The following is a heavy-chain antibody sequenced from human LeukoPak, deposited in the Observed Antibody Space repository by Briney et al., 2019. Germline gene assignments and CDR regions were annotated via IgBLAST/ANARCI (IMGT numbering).Heavy chain of an antibody. D-gene: IGHD4-17*01. Sequence: PGGSLRLSCTASGFTLSTYAMNWVRQAPGKGLEWVSSITGNGGGTKYADSVKGRFTISRDNSKNTVYLQMNSLRAEDTAVYYCAKPGYADSQRGYIDYWGQGTPVTVSS. CDR3: AKPGYADSQRGYIDY. J-gene: IGHJ4*02. V-gene: IGHV3-23*01. CDR1: GFTLSTYA. CDR2: ITGNGGGT.